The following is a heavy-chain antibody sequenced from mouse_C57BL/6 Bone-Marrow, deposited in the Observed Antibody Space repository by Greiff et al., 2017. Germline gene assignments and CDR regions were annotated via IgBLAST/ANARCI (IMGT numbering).Heavy chain of an antibody. D-gene: IGHD2-4*01. V-gene: IGHV1-39*01. J-gene: IGHJ4*01. CDR3: ARGYDYDYAMDY. Sequence: VQLQQSGPELVKPGASVKISCKASGYSFTDYNMNWVKQSNGKSLEWIGVINPNYGTTSYNQKFKDKATLTVDQPSSTAYLQLNSLTSEDSAVYDCARGYDYDYAMDYWGQGTSVTVSS. CDR1: GYSFTDYN. CDR2: INPNYGTT.